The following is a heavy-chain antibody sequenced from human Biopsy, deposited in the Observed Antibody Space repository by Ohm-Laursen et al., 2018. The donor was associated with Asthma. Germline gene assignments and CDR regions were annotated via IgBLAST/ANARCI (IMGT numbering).Heavy chain of an antibody. CDR1: GHSLTDLS. V-gene: IGHV1-24*01. J-gene: IGHJ4*02. CDR2: HDHEEGGT. CDR3: ASDFPKDYVRYNFQF. Sequence: ASVKASCKLSGHSLTDLSMHWVRQAPGQGLEWMGGHDHEEGGTVNARRFQGRVTMTEDTSTDTAYMELSSLSSDDTAVYYCASDFPKDYVRYNFQFWGQGTLVTVSS. D-gene: IGHD4-17*01.